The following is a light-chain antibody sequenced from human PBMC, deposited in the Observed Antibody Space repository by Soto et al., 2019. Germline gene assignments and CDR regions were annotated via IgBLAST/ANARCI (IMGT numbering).Light chain of an antibody. V-gene: IGKV1-5*01. CDR2: DAS. CDR1: QSISTF. Sequence: DIQMTQSPSTLSASVGDRVTITWEATQSISTFAAWYQQKPRKAPKILIFDASTLEGRVPSRLSGSGSGTEFSLSIDSLQPDDFATYYCQHYDIYWTFGHGTQVDIK. CDR3: QHYDIYWT. J-gene: IGKJ1*01.